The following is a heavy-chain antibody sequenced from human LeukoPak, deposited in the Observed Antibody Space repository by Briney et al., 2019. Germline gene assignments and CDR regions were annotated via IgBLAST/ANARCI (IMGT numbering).Heavy chain of an antibody. D-gene: IGHD3-9*01. CDR2: VSRSGGST. V-gene: IGHV3-23*01. CDR1: GFTFSDYT. J-gene: IGHJ4*02. Sequence: GGSLRLSYAASGFTFSDYTMNWVRQAPGKGLEWVSAVSRSGGSTYYADSVKGRFTISRDNSKNTLYLQMNSLRAEDTAVYYCAKEAYDILTAYVDYWGQGTLVTVSS. CDR3: AKEAYDILTAYVDY.